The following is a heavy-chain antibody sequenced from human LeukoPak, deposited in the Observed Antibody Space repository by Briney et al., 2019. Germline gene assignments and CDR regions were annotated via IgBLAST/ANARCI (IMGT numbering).Heavy chain of an antibody. CDR3: ARDRSYYETSTWHDAFGV. J-gene: IGHJ3*01. V-gene: IGHV3-7*01. Sequence: GGSLRLSCAASGFIFNNYWMTWVRQAPGKGLEWVANIKQDGSVVHYVDSVTGRFTVSRDNARNSLYLQMNSLRAEDTAQYYCARDRSYYETSTWHDAFGVWGQGTMVTVSS. CDR2: IKQDGSVV. CDR1: GFIFNNYW. D-gene: IGHD3-22*01.